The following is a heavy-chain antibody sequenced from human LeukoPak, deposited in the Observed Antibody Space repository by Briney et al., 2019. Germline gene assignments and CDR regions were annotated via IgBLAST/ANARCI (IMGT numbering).Heavy chain of an antibody. V-gene: IGHV4-34*01. CDR3: ARVSISLFGVVTAHFDS. J-gene: IGHJ4*02. CDR1: GGSFSGSY. CDR2: INLSGSA. D-gene: IGHD3-3*01. Sequence: PSETLSLTCGVSGGSFSGSYWGWIRQPPGKGLEWIGEINLSGSANYNSSLTSRVTISLDTSKNQFSLNLRSVTTADTAVYYCARVSISLFGVVTAHFDSWGQGTLVAVSS.